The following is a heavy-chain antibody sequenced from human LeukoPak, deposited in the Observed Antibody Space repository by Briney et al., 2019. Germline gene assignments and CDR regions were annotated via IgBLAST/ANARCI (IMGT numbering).Heavy chain of an antibody. CDR1: GYTFINYG. D-gene: IGHD3-10*01. V-gene: IGHV1-18*01. CDR3: VKTRSYYYYMDV. J-gene: IGHJ6*03. CDR2: ITVYNFNT. Sequence: ASVKASCKASGYTFINYGVSWVRQAPGQGLEWMGWITVYNFNTNYAQNFQGRVTMTANISTNTAYMELRSLRYDDTAVYYCVKTRSYYYYMDVWGEGTTVTISS.